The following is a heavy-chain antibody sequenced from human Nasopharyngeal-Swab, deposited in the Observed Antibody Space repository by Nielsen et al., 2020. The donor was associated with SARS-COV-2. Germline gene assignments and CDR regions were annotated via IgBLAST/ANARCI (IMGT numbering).Heavy chain of an antibody. CDR2: IYSGGST. V-gene: IGHV3-53*01. CDR3: AKESGAVGTPLLDH. D-gene: IGHD6-13*01. Sequence: GESLKISCAASGFTFTTNHMSWVRQATGKGLEWVAIIYSGGSTHYADAVKGRFTISRDNSKNTLYLQMNSLRAGDTAVYYCAKESGAVGTPLLDHWGQGTLVTVSS. CDR1: GFTFTTNH. J-gene: IGHJ4*02.